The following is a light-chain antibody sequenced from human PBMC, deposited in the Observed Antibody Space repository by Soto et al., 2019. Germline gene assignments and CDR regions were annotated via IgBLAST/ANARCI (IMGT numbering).Light chain of an antibody. CDR2: EVS. V-gene: IGLV2-14*01. Sequence: QSVLTQPASVSGSPGQSITISCTGTSSDVGAYNSVSWYQQHPGKAPKLMIYEVSNRPLGVSNRFSGSKSGNTASLTISGLQVEDEAGYFCSSFTTTATLVVFGGRTQLTVL. CDR1: SSDVGAYNS. CDR3: SSFTTTATLVV. J-gene: IGLJ3*02.